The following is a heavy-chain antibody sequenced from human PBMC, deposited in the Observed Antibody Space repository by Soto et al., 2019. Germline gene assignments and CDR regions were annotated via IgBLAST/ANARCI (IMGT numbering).Heavy chain of an antibody. D-gene: IGHD2-15*01. CDR1: GYTFTSYG. Sequence: ASVKVSCKASGYTFTSYGISWVRQAPGQGLEWMGWISAYNGNTNYAQKLQGRVTMTTDTSTSTAYMELRSLRSDDTAVYYCARDTPLGCSGGSCYPRYYYYGMDVWGQGTTVTVS. V-gene: IGHV1-18*01. CDR3: ARDTPLGCSGGSCYPRYYYYGMDV. J-gene: IGHJ6*02. CDR2: ISAYNGNT.